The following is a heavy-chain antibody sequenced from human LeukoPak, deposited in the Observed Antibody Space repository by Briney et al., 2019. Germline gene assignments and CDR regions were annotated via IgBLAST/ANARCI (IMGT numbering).Heavy chain of an antibody. CDR1: GGSISSGGYY. D-gene: IGHD6-6*01. CDR2: IYHSGST. V-gene: IGHV4-30-2*01. CDR3: ARSTAALHFDY. J-gene: IGHJ4*02. Sequence: SQTLSLTCTVSGGSISSGGYYWSWIRQPPGKGLEWIGYIYHSGSTYYSPSLKSRVTISVDRSKNQFSLKLSSVTAADTAVYYCARSTAALHFDYWGQGTLVTVSS.